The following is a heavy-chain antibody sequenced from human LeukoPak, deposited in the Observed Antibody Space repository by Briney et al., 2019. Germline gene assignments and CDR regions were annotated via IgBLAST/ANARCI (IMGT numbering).Heavy chain of an antibody. CDR2: INSDGSST. D-gene: IGHD6-13*01. V-gene: IGHV3-74*01. Sequence: PGGSLRLSCAASGFTFSSYWMHWVRQAPGKGLVWVSRINSDGSSTSYADSVKGRFTISRDNAKNTLYLQMNSLRAEDTAVYYCARGDTAAAGQIYYWGQGTLVTVPS. J-gene: IGHJ4*02. CDR1: GFTFSSYW. CDR3: ARGDTAAAGQIYY.